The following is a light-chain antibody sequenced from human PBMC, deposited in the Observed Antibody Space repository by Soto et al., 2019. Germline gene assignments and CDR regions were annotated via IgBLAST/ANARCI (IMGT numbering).Light chain of an antibody. Sequence: QAVVTQEPSLTVSPGGTVTLTCASSTGAVTSAYYPNWFQQKPGQAPRPLIYGTNNKHSWTPARFSGSLLGVKAALTLSSVQPEDEADYYCLLFYGGTYVFGTGTKLTVL. V-gene: IGLV7-43*01. CDR2: GTN. J-gene: IGLJ1*01. CDR3: LLFYGGTYV. CDR1: TGAVTSAYY.